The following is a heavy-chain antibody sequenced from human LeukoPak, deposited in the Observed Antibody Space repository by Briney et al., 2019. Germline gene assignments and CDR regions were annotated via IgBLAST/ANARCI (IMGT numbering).Heavy chain of an antibody. D-gene: IGHD7-27*01. J-gene: IGHJ6*03. CDR2: SIPIFGTA. CDR1: GGTFSSYA. Sequence: SVRVSSTASGGTFSSYAISWVRQAPGQGREWMGGSIPIFGTANYAQKFQGRVKITTDESTSTAYMELSSLRSEDTAVYYCATTVWTERGINNSYYYYKDVWGKGTTVTVSS. CDR3: ATTVWTERGINNSYYYYKDV. V-gene: IGHV1-69*05.